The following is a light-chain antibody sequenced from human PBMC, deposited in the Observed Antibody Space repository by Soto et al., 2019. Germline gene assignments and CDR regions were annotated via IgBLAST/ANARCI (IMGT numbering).Light chain of an antibody. J-gene: IGKJ4*01. Sequence: DIQMTQSPSSLSASVGDRVTITCRASQSISSYLNWYQQKPGKAPKLLIYAASSLQSGVPSRFSGSGSGTDFTLTISSLQPEDFATYYCQQSYSTWLTFGGETKVEIK. CDR2: AAS. CDR1: QSISSY. V-gene: IGKV1-39*01. CDR3: QQSYSTWLT.